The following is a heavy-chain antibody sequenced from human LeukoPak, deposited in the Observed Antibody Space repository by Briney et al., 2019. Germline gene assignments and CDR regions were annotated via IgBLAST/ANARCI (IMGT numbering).Heavy chain of an antibody. CDR2: ISTSSTYR. Sequence: GGSLRLSCTASGFTFSSYSMSWVRQAPGKGLEWVSGISTSSTYRLYADSVKGRFTISRDNAKSSLYLEMNSLRAEDTAVYYCARARPFDPWGQGTLVTVSS. CDR3: ARARPFDP. V-gene: IGHV3-21*01. CDR1: GFTFSSYS. J-gene: IGHJ5*02.